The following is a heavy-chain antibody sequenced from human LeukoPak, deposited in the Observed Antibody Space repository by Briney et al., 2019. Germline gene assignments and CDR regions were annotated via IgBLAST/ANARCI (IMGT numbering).Heavy chain of an antibody. V-gene: IGHV4-59*08. J-gene: IGHJ4*02. Sequence: PSETLSLTCPVSGGSISSYYWSWIRQPPGKGLEWIGYIYYSGSTNYNPSLKSRVTISVDTSKNQFSLKLSSVTAADTAVYYCARSYYDSSGYHFHYWGQGTLVTVSS. CDR1: GGSISSYY. D-gene: IGHD3-22*01. CDR3: ARSYYDSSGYHFHY. CDR2: IYYSGST.